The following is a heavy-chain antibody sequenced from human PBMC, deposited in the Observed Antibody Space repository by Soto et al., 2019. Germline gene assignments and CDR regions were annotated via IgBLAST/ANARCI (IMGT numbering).Heavy chain of an antibody. Sequence: QVQLVESGGGVVQPGRSLRLSCAASGFTFSSYGMHWVRQAPGKGLEWVAVISYDGSNKYYADSVKGRFTISRDNSKNKLYLQMNSLGAVDTAVYYCAKDLYYDGSGYSPYWGQGTLVTVSS. CDR3: AKDLYYDGSGYSPY. CDR1: GFTFSSYG. D-gene: IGHD3-22*01. CDR2: ISYDGSNK. J-gene: IGHJ4*02. V-gene: IGHV3-30*18.